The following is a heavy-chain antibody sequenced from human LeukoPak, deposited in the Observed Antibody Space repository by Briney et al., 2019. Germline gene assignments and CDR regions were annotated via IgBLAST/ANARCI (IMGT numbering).Heavy chain of an antibody. J-gene: IGHJ2*01. CDR3: ARPLAVSGNWYFDL. V-gene: IGHV5-51*01. D-gene: IGHD6-19*01. CDR1: GYSFTNSW. Sequence: GESLKISCKGSGYSFTNSWIGWVRQMPGKGLELMGIINPADSERRYSPSFQGRVTISADKSISTAYLQWSSPKASDTAMYYCARPLAVSGNWYFDLWGRGTLVTVSS. CDR2: INPADSER.